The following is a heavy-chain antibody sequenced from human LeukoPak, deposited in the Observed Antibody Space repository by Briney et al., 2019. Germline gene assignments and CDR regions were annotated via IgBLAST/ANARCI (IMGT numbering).Heavy chain of an antibody. CDR3: AVGGTGYNTFDY. D-gene: IGHD3/OR15-3a*01. CDR2: INPNSGGA. Sequence: ASVKVSCKASGCSFTGYHMHWVRQAPGQGLEWMGWINPNSGGANYAQKFQGRVTMTRDTSISTAYMELSRLRSDDTAVYYCAVGGTGYNTFDYWSQGTLVTVSS. CDR1: GCSFTGYH. V-gene: IGHV1-2*02. J-gene: IGHJ4*02.